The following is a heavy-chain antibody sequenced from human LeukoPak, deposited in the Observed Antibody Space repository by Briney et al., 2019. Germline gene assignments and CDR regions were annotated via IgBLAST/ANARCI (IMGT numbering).Heavy chain of an antibody. D-gene: IGHD6-13*01. J-gene: IGHJ4*02. CDR3: ARRGMIAAALDY. CDR1: GGTFSSYA. V-gene: IGHV1-69*01. CDR2: IIPIFGTA. Sequence: GSSVKVSCKASGGTFSSYAISWVRQAPGQGLEWMGGIIPIFGTANYAQKFQGRVTITADESTSTAYMELSSLRSEDTAVYYCARRGMIAAALDYWGQGTLVTVSS.